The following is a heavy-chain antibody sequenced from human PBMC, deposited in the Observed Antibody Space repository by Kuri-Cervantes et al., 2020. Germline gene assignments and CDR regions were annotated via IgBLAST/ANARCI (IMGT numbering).Heavy chain of an antibody. Sequence: SETLSLTCTVSGGSISSSSYYWGWIRQPPGKGLEWIGYIYYSGSTYYNPSLKSRVTISVDTSKNQFSLKLSSVTAADTAVYYCARVNIAVAGTFDYWGQGTLVTVSS. CDR2: IYYSGST. V-gene: IGHV4-30-4*08. CDR1: GGSISSSSYY. D-gene: IGHD6-19*01. J-gene: IGHJ4*02. CDR3: ARVNIAVAGTFDY.